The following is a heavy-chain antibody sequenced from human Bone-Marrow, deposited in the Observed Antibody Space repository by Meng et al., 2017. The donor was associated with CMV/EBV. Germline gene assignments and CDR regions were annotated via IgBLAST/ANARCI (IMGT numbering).Heavy chain of an antibody. CDR2: IYIPGTT. CDR1: GFTVSSNY. CDR3: ARGHDNGGNFFMY. Sequence: GESLKISCAASGFTVSSNYMNWVRQAPGKGLEWVSVIYIPGTTYYADSVKGRFTISRDNSKSPLYLQMSSLRAEDTAVYYCARGHDNGGNFFMYWGQGTLVTVSS. V-gene: IGHV3-53*01. D-gene: IGHD4-23*01. J-gene: IGHJ4*02.